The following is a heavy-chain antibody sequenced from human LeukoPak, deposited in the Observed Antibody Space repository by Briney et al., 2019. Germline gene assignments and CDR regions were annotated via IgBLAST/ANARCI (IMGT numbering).Heavy chain of an antibody. CDR1: GYTFTGYY. CDR2: INPNSGGT. V-gene: IGHV1-2*02. Sequence: ASVRVSCKASGYTFTGYYMHWVRQAPGQGLEWMGWINPNSGGTNYAQKFQGRVTMTRDTSISTAYMELRSLGSDDTAVYYCARAAVVTPRDIDYWGQGTLVTVSS. J-gene: IGHJ4*02. CDR3: ARAAVVTPRDIDY. D-gene: IGHD4-23*01.